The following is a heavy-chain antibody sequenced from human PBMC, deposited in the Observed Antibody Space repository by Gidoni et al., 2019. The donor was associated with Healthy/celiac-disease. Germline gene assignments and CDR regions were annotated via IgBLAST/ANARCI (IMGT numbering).Heavy chain of an antibody. Sequence: QSGAEVKKPGASVKVSCKASGYTLTSYAMHWVRQAPGQRLEWMGWINAGNGNTKYSQKFQGRVTITRDTSASTAYMELSSLRSEDTAVYYCARDDWAYYYYGMDVWGQGTTVTVSS. CDR1: GYTLTSYA. V-gene: IGHV1-3*01. CDR2: INAGNGNT. CDR3: ARDDWAYYYYGMDV. J-gene: IGHJ6*02. D-gene: IGHD2-21*01.